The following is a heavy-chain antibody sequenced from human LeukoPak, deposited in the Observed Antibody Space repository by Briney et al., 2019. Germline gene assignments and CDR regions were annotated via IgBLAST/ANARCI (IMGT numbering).Heavy chain of an antibody. CDR2: IYPGDSDT. J-gene: IGHJ4*02. Sequence: GESLNISCKGSGYSFNTYWFGWVRHMPAKGLEWMGIIYPGDSDTRYSPSFQGQVTISADKSISTAYLQWNSLKASDSAIYYCATSSSSYRNDYWGQGTLVTVSS. V-gene: IGHV5-51*01. D-gene: IGHD6-13*01. CDR3: ATSSSSYRNDY. CDR1: GYSFNTYW.